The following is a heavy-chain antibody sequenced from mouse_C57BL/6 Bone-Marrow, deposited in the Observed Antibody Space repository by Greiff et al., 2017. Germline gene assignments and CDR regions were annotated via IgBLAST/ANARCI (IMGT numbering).Heavy chain of an antibody. CDR1: GFSLTSYG. Sequence: VMLVESGPGLVQPSQSLSITCTVSGFSLTSYGVHWVRQPPGKGLEWLGVMWSGGSTDYNAAFISRLSISKDNSKSQVFFKMNSLQADDTAIYYCASRLGFAYWGQGTLVTVSA. D-gene: IGHD3-1*01. V-gene: IGHV2-4*01. CDR3: ASRLGFAY. J-gene: IGHJ3*01. CDR2: MWSGGST.